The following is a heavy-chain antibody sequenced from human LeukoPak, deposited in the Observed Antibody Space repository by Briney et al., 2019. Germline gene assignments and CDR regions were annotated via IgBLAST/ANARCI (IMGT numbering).Heavy chain of an antibody. CDR3: ARDRTTYYYDSRRRDAFDT. CDR1: GFTFSSHG. Sequence: GGSLRLSCAASGFTFSSHGMHWVRQAPGKGLEWVAVIWNDGSNKDYAESVKGRFTIFRDNSKNTLYLEMNNLRAEDTAVYYCARDRTTYYYDSRRRDAFDTWGRGTKVTVS. V-gene: IGHV3-33*01. J-gene: IGHJ3*02. CDR2: IWNDGSNK. D-gene: IGHD3-22*01.